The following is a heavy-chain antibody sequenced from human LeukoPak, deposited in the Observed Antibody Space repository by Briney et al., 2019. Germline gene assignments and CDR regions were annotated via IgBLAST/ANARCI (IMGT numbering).Heavy chain of an antibody. CDR2: ISSSGSTI. J-gene: IGHJ3*02. CDR3: AKSIQLWLLLSAFDI. V-gene: IGHV3-11*01. Sequence: GGSLRLSCAASGFTFSDYYMSWIRQAPGKGLEWVSYISSSGSTIYYADSVKGRFTISRDNSKNTLYLQMNSLRAEDTAVYYCAKSIQLWLLLSAFDIWGQGTMVTVSS. D-gene: IGHD5-18*01. CDR1: GFTFSDYY.